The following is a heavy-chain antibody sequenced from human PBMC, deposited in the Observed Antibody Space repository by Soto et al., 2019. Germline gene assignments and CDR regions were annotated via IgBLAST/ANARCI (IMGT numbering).Heavy chain of an antibody. CDR1: GFTFSSYA. D-gene: IGHD2-2*01. V-gene: IGHV3-23*01. Sequence: GGSLRLSCAASGFTFSSYAMSWVRQAPGKGLEWVSAISGSGGSTYYADSVKGRFTISRDNSKNTLYLQMNSLRAEDTAVYYCVKSSTYCSSTSCSGSFFDYWGQGTLVTVSS. J-gene: IGHJ4*02. CDR2: ISGSGGST. CDR3: VKSSTYCSSTSCSGSFFDY.